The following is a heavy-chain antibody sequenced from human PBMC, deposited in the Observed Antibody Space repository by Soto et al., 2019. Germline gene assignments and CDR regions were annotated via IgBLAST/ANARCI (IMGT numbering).Heavy chain of an antibody. CDR3: AKEQGVPAASGAFDI. J-gene: IGHJ3*02. V-gene: IGHV3-23*01. CDR2: ISGSGGST. CDR1: GFNFNEYT. Sequence: GGSLRLSCAASGFNFNEYTMHWVRQAPGRGLEWVSAISGSGGSTYYADSVKGRFTISRDNSKNTLYLQMNSLRAEDTAVYYCAKEQGVPAASGAFDIWGQGTMVTVSS. D-gene: IGHD2-2*01.